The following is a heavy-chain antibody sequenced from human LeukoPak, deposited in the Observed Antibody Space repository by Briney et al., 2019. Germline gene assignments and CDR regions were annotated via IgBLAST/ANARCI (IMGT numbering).Heavy chain of an antibody. Sequence: GGSLRLSCAASGFTFSRYSMNWVRQAPGKGLEWVASISSTSTFIYSADSVKGRFTISRGTAKNSLFLQMNSLRAEDTAIYYCARDYFDSSDYPQTYYYYYMDVWGKGTTVTVSS. D-gene: IGHD3-22*01. J-gene: IGHJ6*03. V-gene: IGHV3-21*01. CDR2: ISSTSTFI. CDR1: GFTFSRYS. CDR3: ARDYFDSSDYPQTYYYYYMDV.